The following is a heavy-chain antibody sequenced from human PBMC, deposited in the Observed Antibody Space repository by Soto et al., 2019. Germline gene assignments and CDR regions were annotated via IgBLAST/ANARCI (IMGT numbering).Heavy chain of an antibody. CDR2: ISAYNGNT. CDR3: ARYRGEPDAVAGRGDWFDP. CDR1: GYTFTSYG. Sequence: QVQLVQSGAEVTKPGASVKVSCKASGYTFTSYGISWVRQAPGQGLEWMGWISAYNGNTNYAQKLQGRVTMTTDTSTSTAYMELRSLRSDDTAVYYCARYRGEPDAVAGRGDWFDPWGQGTLVTVSS. J-gene: IGHJ5*02. D-gene: IGHD6-19*01. V-gene: IGHV1-18*04.